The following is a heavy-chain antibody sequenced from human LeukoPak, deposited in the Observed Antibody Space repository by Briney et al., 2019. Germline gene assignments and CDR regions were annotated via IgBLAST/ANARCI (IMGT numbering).Heavy chain of an antibody. CDR1: GYTFTGYY. V-gene: IGHV1-2*04. J-gene: IGHJ6*02. Sequence: GASVKVSCKASGYTFTGYYMHWVRQAPGQGLEWMGWINPNSGGTNYAQKFQGWVTMTRDTSISTAYMELSRLRSDDTAVYYCARDRRGSSWSYYYYYGMDVWGQGTTVTVSS. CDR3: ARDRRGSSWSYYYYYGMDV. D-gene: IGHD6-13*01. CDR2: INPNSGGT.